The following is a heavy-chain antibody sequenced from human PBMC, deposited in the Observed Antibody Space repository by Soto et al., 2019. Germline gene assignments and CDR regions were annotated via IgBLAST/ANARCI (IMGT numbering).Heavy chain of an antibody. Sequence: QVQLVESGGGVVQPGRSLRLSCTASGFTFSNYAMHWVRQAPGKGLEWVAVTWHDGSNKYYADSVRGRFSISRDNSENTRDLQTNSLRAEDMGVYYCAREPQLSDIVTSVDSWGPGTLVTVS. V-gene: IGHV3-33*01. CDR1: GFTFSNYA. J-gene: IGHJ4*02. CDR2: TWHDGSNK. CDR3: AREPQLSDIVTSVDS. D-gene: IGHD3-9*01.